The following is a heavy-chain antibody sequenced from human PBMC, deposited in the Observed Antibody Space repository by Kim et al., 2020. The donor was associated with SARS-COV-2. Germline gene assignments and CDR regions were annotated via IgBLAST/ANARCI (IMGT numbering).Heavy chain of an antibody. Sequence: SETLSLTCAVYGGSFSGYYWSWIRQPPGKGLEWIGEINHSGSTNYNPSLKSRVTISVDTSKNQFSLKLSSVTAADTAVYYCARKRSSGIPGPFDYWGQGTLVTVSS. V-gene: IGHV4-34*01. CDR2: INHSGST. CDR3: ARKRSSGIPGPFDY. J-gene: IGHJ4*02. CDR1: GGSFSGYY. D-gene: IGHD3-10*01.